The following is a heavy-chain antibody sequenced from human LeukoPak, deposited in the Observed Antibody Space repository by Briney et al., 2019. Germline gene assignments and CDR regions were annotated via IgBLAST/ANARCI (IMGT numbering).Heavy chain of an antibody. CDR3: AGYYDSRGYYPPLFDY. V-gene: IGHV3-30-3*01. CDR2: ISYDGSDK. Sequence: GGSLRLSCAASGFTFSTYAMNWVRQAAGKGLEWVAVISYDGSDKYYADSVKGRFTISRDNSKNTAYLQMNSLRAEDTAVYYCAGYYDSRGYYPPLFDYWGQGTLVAVSS. J-gene: IGHJ4*02. CDR1: GFTFSTYA. D-gene: IGHD3-22*01.